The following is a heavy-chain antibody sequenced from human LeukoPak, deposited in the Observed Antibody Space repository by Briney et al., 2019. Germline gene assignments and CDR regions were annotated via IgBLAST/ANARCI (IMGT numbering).Heavy chain of an antibody. V-gene: IGHV3-48*03. CDR3: ARLYSYDSLDY. CDR2: ISSSFTT. J-gene: IGHJ4*02. D-gene: IGHD3-16*02. Sequence: GGSLRLSCVASGLTFRSYEMNWVRQAPGKGLEWVSYISSSFTTNYADSVKGRFTISRDNAKNSLYLQMNSLRAEDTAVYYCARLYSYDSLDYWGQGTLVTVSS. CDR1: GLTFRSYE.